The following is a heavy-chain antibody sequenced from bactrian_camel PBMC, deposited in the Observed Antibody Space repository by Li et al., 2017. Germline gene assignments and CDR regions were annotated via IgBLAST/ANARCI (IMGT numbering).Heavy chain of an antibody. V-gene: IGHV3S60*01. CDR3: AADPRWCPYPITALPFQY. Sequence: VQLVESGGGSVQAGGSLRLSCVAAIHHNNCMAWFRQAPGQERENVAFITGDGSTGYAVSVKGRFAVSKDNAKNSLYLQMNSLKPEDTAVYYCAADPRWCPYPITALPFQYWGQGTQVTVS. D-gene: IGHD2*01. J-gene: IGHJ4*01. CDR1: IHHNNC. CDR2: ITGDGST.